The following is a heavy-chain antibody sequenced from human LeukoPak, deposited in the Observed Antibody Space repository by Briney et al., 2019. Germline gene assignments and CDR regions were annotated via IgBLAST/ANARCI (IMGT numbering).Heavy chain of an antibody. Sequence: SVKVSCKASGGTFSSYAISWVRQAPGQGLEWMGRIIPVLGIANYAQRFQGRATITADKSTGTAYMELSSLRSEDTAVYYCAPLSATGAGGYWGQGTLVTVSS. CDR3: APLSATGAGGY. CDR1: GGTFSSYA. CDR2: IIPVLGIA. V-gene: IGHV1-69*04. D-gene: IGHD6-13*01. J-gene: IGHJ4*02.